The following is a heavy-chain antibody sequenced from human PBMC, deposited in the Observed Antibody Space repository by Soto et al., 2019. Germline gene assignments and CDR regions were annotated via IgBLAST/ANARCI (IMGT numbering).Heavy chain of an antibody. D-gene: IGHD6-19*01. J-gene: IGHJ3*02. CDR1: GYSFTSYW. V-gene: IGHV5-51*01. CDR2: IYPGDSDT. Sequence: GESLKISCKGSGYSFTSYWIRWVRQMPRKGLEWMGIIYPGDSDTRYSPSFQGQVTISADKSISTAYLQWSSLKASDTAMYYCARQSGQWLVNDAFDIWGQGTMVTVSS. CDR3: ARQSGQWLVNDAFDI.